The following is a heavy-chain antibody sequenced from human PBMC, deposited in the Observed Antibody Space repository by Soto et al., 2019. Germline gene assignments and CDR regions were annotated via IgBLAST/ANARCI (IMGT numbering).Heavy chain of an antibody. Sequence: PSETLSLTCTVSGGSISSYYWSWIRQPAGKGLEWIGRIYTIGSTNYNPSLKSRVTMSVDTSKNQFSLKLSSVTAADTAVYYCVRGSQWELLLFWGQGTLVTVSS. CDR3: VRGSQWELLLF. D-gene: IGHD1-26*01. CDR1: GGSISSYY. CDR2: IYTIGST. V-gene: IGHV4-4*07. J-gene: IGHJ4*02.